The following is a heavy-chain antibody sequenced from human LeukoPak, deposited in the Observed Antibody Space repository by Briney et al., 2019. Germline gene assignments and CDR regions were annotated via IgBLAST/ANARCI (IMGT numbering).Heavy chain of an antibody. CDR2: IWFDGSNK. D-gene: IGHD4-17*01. J-gene: IGHJ6*02. V-gene: IGHV3-33*01. Sequence: GGSLRLSCAASGFTFRSYGMHWVRQAPGKGLEWVAVIWFDGSNKYYADSVKGRFTISRDNSKNTLYLQMNSMRAEDTAVYYCARVWRVYGDSENYYGMDVWGQGTTVTVSS. CDR1: GFTFRSYG. CDR3: ARVWRVYGDSENYYGMDV.